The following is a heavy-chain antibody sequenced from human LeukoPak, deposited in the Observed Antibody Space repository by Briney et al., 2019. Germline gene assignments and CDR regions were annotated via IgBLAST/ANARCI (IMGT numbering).Heavy chain of an antibody. CDR3: ARDSGYSYGHLFDY. V-gene: IGHV3-20*04. J-gene: IGHJ4*02. CDR1: GFTFDDYG. CDR2: INWNGGST. Sequence: GGSLRLSCAASGFTFDDYGMSWVRQAPGKGLEWVSGINWNGGSTGYADSVKDRFTISRDNAKNSLYLQMNSLGAEDTALYYCARDSGYSYGHLFDYWGQGTLVTVSS. D-gene: IGHD5-18*01.